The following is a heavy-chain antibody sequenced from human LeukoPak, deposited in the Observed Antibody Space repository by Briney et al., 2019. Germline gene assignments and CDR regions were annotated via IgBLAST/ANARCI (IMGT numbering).Heavy chain of an antibody. D-gene: IGHD3-10*01. CDR1: GFTFSSYG. CDR3: ARANSLMFRGVITYFDS. V-gene: IGHV3-48*02. Sequence: GGSLRLSCAASGFTFSSYGMNWVRQAPGKGLDYVAYISDSSAIIYYGDSVKGRFTISRDNAKSSLYLQMNRLRDEDTAVYFCARANSLMFRGVITYFDSWGQGTLVTVSS. J-gene: IGHJ4*02. CDR2: ISDSSAII.